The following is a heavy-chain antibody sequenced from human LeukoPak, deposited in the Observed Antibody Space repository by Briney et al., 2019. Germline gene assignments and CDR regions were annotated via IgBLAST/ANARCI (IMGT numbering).Heavy chain of an antibody. V-gene: IGHV4-38-2*02. CDR1: GYSISSGYY. CDR2: IYHSGST. Sequence: SETLSLTCTVSGYSISSGYYWGWIRQPPGKGLEWIGSIYHSGSTYYNPSLKSRVTISVDTSKNQFSLKLSSVTAADTAVYYCDAISMVRGVRSFFDYWGQGTLVTVSS. CDR3: DAISMVRGVRSFFDY. J-gene: IGHJ4*02. D-gene: IGHD3-10*01.